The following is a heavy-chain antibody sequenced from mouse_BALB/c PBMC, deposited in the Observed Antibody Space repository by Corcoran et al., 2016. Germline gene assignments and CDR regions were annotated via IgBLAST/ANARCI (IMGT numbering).Heavy chain of an antibody. V-gene: IGHV1-18*01. CDR3: ARWGITTFDY. CDR1: GDTFTDYN. CDR2: INPSSRGT. J-gene: IGHJ2*01. Sequence: EVVLQQSGPEVVKNVASVKIICKASGDTFTDYNMYWLKQSHGKSREWSGDINPSSRGTIYNQTFKGRDTFTVDKSSSTAYMELRSLTSEDTAVYYCARWGITTFDYWGQGTTVTVSS. D-gene: IGHD1-1*01.